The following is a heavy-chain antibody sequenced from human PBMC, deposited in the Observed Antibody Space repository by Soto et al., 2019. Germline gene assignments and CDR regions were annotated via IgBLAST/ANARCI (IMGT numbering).Heavy chain of an antibody. CDR3: ACDYSGILTGYYPEGY. CDR1: GDTFTSYG. CDR2: IIANNGNT. D-gene: IGHD3-9*01. J-gene: IGHJ4*02. V-gene: IGHV1-18*01. Sequence: ASVKVSCKASGDTFTSYGISWVRQAPGQGLEWMGWIIANNGNTHYAQKLQGRVTMTTDTSTSTAYMELSSLRSDDTAVYYCACDYSGILTGYYPEGYWGQGTLVTVSS.